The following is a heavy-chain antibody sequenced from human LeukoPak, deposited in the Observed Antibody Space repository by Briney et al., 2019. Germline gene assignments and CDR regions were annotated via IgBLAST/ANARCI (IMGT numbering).Heavy chain of an antibody. CDR2: ISFDGNSK. CDR1: GFSFISYA. D-gene: IGHD4-23*01. CDR3: AKDDGGFGGNTVITPRSLAFDY. V-gene: IGHV3-30-3*01. Sequence: PGGSLRLSCTASGFSFISYAMHWVRQAPGKGLEWVAVISFDGNSKFYGDSVKGRFTISRDNSKNTLYLQMNSLRAEDTAVYYCAKDDGGFGGNTVITPRSLAFDYWGQGTLVTVSS. J-gene: IGHJ4*02.